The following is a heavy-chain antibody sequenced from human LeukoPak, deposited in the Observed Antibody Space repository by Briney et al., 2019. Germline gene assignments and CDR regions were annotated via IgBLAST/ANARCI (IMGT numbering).Heavy chain of an antibody. CDR2: IYPGDSDT. J-gene: IGHJ6*04. V-gene: IGHV5-51*01. CDR3: ARSFGYCGGDCYGDV. D-gene: IGHD2-21*02. Sequence: GESLKISCKGSGYSFTSYWIGWVRQMPGKGLEWMGIIYPGDSDTRYSPSFQGQVTISADKSISTAYLQWSSLKASDTAMYYCARSFGYCGGDCYGDVWGKGTTVTVSS. CDR1: GYSFTSYW.